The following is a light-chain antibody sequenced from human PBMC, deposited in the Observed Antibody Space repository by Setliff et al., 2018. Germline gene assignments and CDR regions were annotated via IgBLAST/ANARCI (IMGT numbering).Light chain of an antibody. Sequence: EIVMTQSPATLSMSPGERATLSCRASQRISNNLAWYQQKPGQAPRLLIYSASTRASDVPARFSGSGSGTEFTLTISSLQSEDFAVYYCQHYNHWPCIFGPGTKVDIK. CDR2: SAS. J-gene: IGKJ3*01. CDR3: QHYNHWPCI. CDR1: QRISNN. V-gene: IGKV3-15*01.